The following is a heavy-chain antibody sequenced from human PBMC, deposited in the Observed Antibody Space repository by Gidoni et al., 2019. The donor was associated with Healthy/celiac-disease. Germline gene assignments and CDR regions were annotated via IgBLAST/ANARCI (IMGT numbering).Heavy chain of an antibody. D-gene: IGHD1-26*01. J-gene: IGHJ6*02. CDR1: GSTSSSYV. CDR2: ISSSSSYI. CDR3: ARDRKLSRVGATTLYYYGMDV. V-gene: IGHV3-21*01. Sequence: ELLLVESGGGLVQPGGSLRLSCPASGSTSSSYVMTWVGQAPGKGLEWVSSISSSSSYIYYADSVKGRFTISRDNAKNSLYLQMNSLRAEDTAVYYCARDRKLSRVGATTLYYYGMDVWGQGTTVTVSS.